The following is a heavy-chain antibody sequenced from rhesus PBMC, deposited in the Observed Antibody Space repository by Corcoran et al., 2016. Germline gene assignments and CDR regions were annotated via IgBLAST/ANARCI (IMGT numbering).Heavy chain of an antibody. CDR2: IDGGNGRT. CDR1: GASIRTNY. V-gene: IGHV4-147*01. Sequence: QVQLQQSSPGLVKPSETLSLTCAVSGASIRTNYWSWIRQSPGKGLEWIGTIDGGNGRTRYNPSLKSRVTISTDPSKNQFSLNLNFVTAADTAVYYFARDFAFWGQGVLVTVSS. CDR3: ARDFAF. J-gene: IGHJ4*01.